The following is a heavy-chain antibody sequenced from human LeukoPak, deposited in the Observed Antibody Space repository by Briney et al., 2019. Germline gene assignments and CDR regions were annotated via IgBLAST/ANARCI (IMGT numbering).Heavy chain of an antibody. J-gene: IGHJ4*02. CDR3: AKVVWGSYRYTDY. D-gene: IGHD3-16*02. V-gene: IGHV3-30*18. Sequence: GGSLRVSCAASGFTFRTYSMHWVRQAPGTGLEWVAVISSDGSTIYYADSVKGRFTISRDNSKNTLFLQMDSLRAEDTAVYFCAKVVWGSYRYTDYWGQGTLVTVSS. CDR1: GFTFRTYS. CDR2: ISSDGSTI.